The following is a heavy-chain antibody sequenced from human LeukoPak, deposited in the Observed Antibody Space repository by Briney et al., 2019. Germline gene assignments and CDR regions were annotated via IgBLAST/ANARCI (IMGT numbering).Heavy chain of an antibody. D-gene: IGHD6-13*01. CDR3: ARSSRWFGDAFDI. CDR2: T. Sequence: SETLSLTCTVSGGSISSYYWSWIRQPPGKGLEWIGTNYNPSLKSRVTISVDTSKNQFSLKLSSVTAADTAVYYCARSSRWFGDAFDIWGQGTMVTVSS. V-gene: IGHV4-59*01. CDR1: GGSISSYY. J-gene: IGHJ3*02.